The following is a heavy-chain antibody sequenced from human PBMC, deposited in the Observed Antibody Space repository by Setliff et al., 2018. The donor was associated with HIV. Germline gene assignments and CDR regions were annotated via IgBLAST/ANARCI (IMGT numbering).Heavy chain of an antibody. CDR1: GGTFSSYA. V-gene: IGHV1-69*13. Sequence: SVKVSCKASGGTFSSYAISWVRQAPGQGLEWMGGIIPIFGTANYAQKFQGRVTITADESTSTAYMELSSLRSEDTAVYYCARDGHSQWLVTTPSALGYWGQGTLVTVSS. J-gene: IGHJ4*02. CDR3: ARDGHSQWLVTTPSALGY. D-gene: IGHD6-19*01. CDR2: IIPIFGTA.